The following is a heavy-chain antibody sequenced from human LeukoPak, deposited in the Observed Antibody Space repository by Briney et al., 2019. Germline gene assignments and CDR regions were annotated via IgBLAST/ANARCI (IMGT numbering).Heavy chain of an antibody. CDR1: GFTFSSYA. D-gene: IGHD6-6*01. V-gene: IGHV3-30-3*01. Sequence: PGRSLRLSCAASGFTFSSYAMHWVRQAPGKGLEWVAVISYDGSNKYYADSVKGRFTISRDNSKNTLYLQMNSLRVEDTAVYYCAKDGTLAAARFDYWGQGTLVTVSS. J-gene: IGHJ4*02. CDR3: AKDGTLAAARFDY. CDR2: ISYDGSNK.